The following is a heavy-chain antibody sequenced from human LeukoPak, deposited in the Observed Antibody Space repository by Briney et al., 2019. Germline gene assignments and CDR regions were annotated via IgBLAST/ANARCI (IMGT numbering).Heavy chain of an antibody. CDR1: GGSFSGYY. D-gene: IGHD6-13*01. CDR3: ARDYARYSSSWYLFYY. J-gene: IGHJ4*02. CDR2: INHSGST. Sequence: SGTLSLTCTVCGGSFSGYYWSWIRQPPGKGLEWIGEINHSGSTNYNPSLKSRVTISVDTSKNQFSLKLSSVTAADTAVYYCARDYARYSSSWYLFYYWGQGTLVTVSS. V-gene: IGHV4-34*01.